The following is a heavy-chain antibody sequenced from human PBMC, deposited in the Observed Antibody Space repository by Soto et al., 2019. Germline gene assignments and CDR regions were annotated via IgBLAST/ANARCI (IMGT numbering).Heavy chain of an antibody. D-gene: IGHD2-21*02. V-gene: IGHV3-23*01. CDR2: ISASISYT. J-gene: IGHJ3*02. Sequence: EAQLLECGGGLVQPGGSLRLSCTASGFNFINNAMAWVRQAPGKGLEWVSTISASISYTYYADSVKGRFTISRDNSKNTVYLQMNSLRADDTAVCYCANQNTAKRAFDIWGQGTMVTVSS. CDR3: ANQNTAKRAFDI. CDR1: GFNFINNA.